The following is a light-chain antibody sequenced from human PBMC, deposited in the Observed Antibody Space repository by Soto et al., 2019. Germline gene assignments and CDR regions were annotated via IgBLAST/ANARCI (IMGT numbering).Light chain of an antibody. J-gene: IGKJ4*01. CDR3: HQRSNWPPFT. Sequence: EIVLTQSPATLSLSPGERATLSCRASQSISNFLAWYQQKPGQAPRLLIYDASKRATDIPDRFIGSGSGTDFTLTISSLEPEDVAVYYCHQRSNWPPFTFGGGTKVE. CDR2: DAS. CDR1: QSISNF. V-gene: IGKV3-11*01.